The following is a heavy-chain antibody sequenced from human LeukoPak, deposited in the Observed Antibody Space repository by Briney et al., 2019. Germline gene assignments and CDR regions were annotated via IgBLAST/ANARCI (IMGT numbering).Heavy chain of an antibody. D-gene: IGHD2-2*01. CDR3: ARQKYCSSTACSSRYYYGMDV. V-gene: IGHV4-39*01. Sequence: PSETLSLNCTVSGGPIGSSTYYWGWIRQPPGMGLEWIGSIYYSGSTYYNPSLKSRVTISVDTSKNQFSLNLSSATAADTAVYYCARQKYCSSTACSSRYYYGMDVWGQGTTVTVSS. J-gene: IGHJ6*02. CDR2: IYYSGST. CDR1: GGPIGSSTYY.